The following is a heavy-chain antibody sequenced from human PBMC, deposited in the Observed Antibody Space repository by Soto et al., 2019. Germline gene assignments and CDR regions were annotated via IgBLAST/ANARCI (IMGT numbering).Heavy chain of an antibody. Sequence: SETLSLTCAVYGGSFSGYYWSWIRQPPGKGLEWIGEINHSGSTNYNPSLKSRVTISVDTSKNQFSLKLSSVTAADTAVYYCARGLSIFGVVRHYYYMDVWGKGTTVTVSS. V-gene: IGHV4-34*01. CDR2: INHSGST. J-gene: IGHJ6*03. CDR1: GGSFSGYY. CDR3: ARGLSIFGVVRHYYYMDV. D-gene: IGHD3-3*01.